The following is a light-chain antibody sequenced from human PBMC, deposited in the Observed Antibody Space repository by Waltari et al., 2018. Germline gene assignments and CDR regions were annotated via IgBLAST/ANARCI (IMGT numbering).Light chain of an antibody. V-gene: IGKV1-33*01. CDR3: LQYDDLSIT. CDR2: DAS. CDR1: EDINKY. J-gene: IGKJ5*01. Sequence: DIQMIQSPSSLSASVGDTVTITCQASEDINKYLNWYQQKPGKAPKLLIYDASNLGTGVPSRCSGSGSGTAFTVSISSLQPEDIATYYCLQYDDLSITFCQGTRLEIK.